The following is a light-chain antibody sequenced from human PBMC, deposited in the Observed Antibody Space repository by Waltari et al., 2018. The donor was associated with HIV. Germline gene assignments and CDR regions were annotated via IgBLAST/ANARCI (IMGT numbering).Light chain of an antibody. CDR3: SSYTSSSTFDVV. Sequence: QSALTQPPSVSGSPGQSVTISCTGTSSDVGSYNRFSWYQQPPGTAPKLMIYEVSNRPSGVPDRFSGSKSGNTASLTISVLQAEDEADYYCSSYTSSSTFDVVFGGGTKLTVL. CDR2: EVS. V-gene: IGLV2-18*02. J-gene: IGLJ2*01. CDR1: SSDVGSYNR.